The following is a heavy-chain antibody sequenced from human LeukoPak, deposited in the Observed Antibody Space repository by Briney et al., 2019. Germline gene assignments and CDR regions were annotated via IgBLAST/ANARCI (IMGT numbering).Heavy chain of an antibody. CDR2: INPNSGGT. CDR3: ARVMWLPTDAFDI. D-gene: IGHD3-22*01. Sequence: ASVKVSCKASGYTFTGYYMHWVRQAPGQGVEWMGWINPNSGGTNYAQKFQGRVTMTRDTSISTAYMELSRLRSDDTAVYYCARVMWLPTDAFDIWGQGTMVTVSS. CDR1: GYTFTGYY. J-gene: IGHJ3*02. V-gene: IGHV1-2*02.